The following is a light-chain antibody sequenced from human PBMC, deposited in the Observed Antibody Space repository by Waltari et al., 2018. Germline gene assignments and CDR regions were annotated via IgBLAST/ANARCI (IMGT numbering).Light chain of an antibody. CDR1: ISDVGSCNH. CDR2: EVT. CDR3: CSYAGSSRGV. Sequence: SALPQPVSVSGSPGQSITISGTGTISDVGSCNHVSWYQQYPGKVPRLLIYEVTKRTSGVSNRFSGFKSGNTASLTISGLQAEDEADYYCCSYAGSSRGVFGTGTKVTV. V-gene: IGLV2-23*02. J-gene: IGLJ1*01.